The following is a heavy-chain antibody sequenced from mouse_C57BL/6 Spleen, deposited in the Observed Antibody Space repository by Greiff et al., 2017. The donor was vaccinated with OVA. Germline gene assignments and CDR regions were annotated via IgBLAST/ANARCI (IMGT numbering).Heavy chain of an antibody. CDR2: ISSGSSTI. Sequence: DVHLVESGGGLVKPGGSLKLSCAASGFTFSDYGMHWVRQAPEKGLEWVAYISSGSSTIYYADTVKGRFTISRDNAKNTLFLQMTSLRSEDTAMYYCATPYDGYYTFFAYWGQGTLVTVSA. CDR3: ATPYDGYYTFFAY. J-gene: IGHJ3*01. CDR1: GFTFSDYG. V-gene: IGHV5-17*01. D-gene: IGHD2-3*01.